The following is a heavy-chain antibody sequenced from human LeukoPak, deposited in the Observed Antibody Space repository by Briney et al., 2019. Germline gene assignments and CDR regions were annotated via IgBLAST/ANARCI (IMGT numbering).Heavy chain of an antibody. CDR1: GFTFDDYA. Sequence: GGSLRLSCAASGFTFDDYAMHWVRHAPGKGMEGVSGISWNSGSIVYADSVKGRFPLSRHNPKNSLYLQMNSLRAEDPALYYCAKDIGSGYSSSWYMFDYWGQGTLVTVSS. CDR2: ISWNSGSI. V-gene: IGHV3-9*01. D-gene: IGHD6-13*01. CDR3: AKDIGSGYSSSWYMFDY. J-gene: IGHJ4*02.